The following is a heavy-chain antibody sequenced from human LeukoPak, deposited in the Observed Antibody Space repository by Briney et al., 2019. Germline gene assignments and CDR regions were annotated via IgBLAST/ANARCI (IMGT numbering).Heavy chain of an antibody. CDR2: ISYDGSNK. D-gene: IGHD2-2*01. CDR1: GFTVSSNY. J-gene: IGHJ4*02. CDR3: AKGTLVVPAAIDFDY. V-gene: IGHV3-30*18. Sequence: GGSLRLSCAASGFTVSSNYMSWVRQAPGKGLEWVAVISYDGSNKYYADSVKGRFTISRDNSKNTLYLQMNSLRAGDTAVYYCAKGTLVVPAAIDFDYWGQGTLVTVSS.